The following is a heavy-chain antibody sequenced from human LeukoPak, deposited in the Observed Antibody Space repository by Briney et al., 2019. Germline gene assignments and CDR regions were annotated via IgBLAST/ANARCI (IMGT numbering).Heavy chain of an antibody. V-gene: IGHV4-39*01. J-gene: IGHJ3*02. CDR3: ARHVRFGIVGGGAWI. Sequence: SETLSLTCTVSGGSISSSSYDRGWTRQPPGKGLEWIGSIYYSGSTYYNPSHKSRVTISVDTSKNQFSLKLSSVTAADTAVYYCARHVRFGIVGGGAWIWGQGTMVTVSS. D-gene: IGHD1-26*01. CDR2: IYYSGST. CDR1: GGSISSSSYD.